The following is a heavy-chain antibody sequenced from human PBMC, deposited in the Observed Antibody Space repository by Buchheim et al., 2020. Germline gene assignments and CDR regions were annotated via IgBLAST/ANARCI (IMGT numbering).Heavy chain of an antibody. CDR1: GFTFSSYA. CDR3: ARERGYQLPLGYFDY. J-gene: IGHJ4*02. D-gene: IGHD2-2*01. V-gene: IGHV3-30*04. CDR2: ISYDGSNK. Sequence: QVQLVESGGGMVQPGRSLRLSCAASGFTFSSYAMHWVRQAPGKGLEWVAVISYDGSNKYYADSVKGRFTISRDNSKNTLYLQMNSLRAEDTAVYYCARERGYQLPLGYFDYWGQGTL.